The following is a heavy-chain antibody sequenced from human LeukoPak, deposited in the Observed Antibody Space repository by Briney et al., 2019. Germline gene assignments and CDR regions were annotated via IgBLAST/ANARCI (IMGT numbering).Heavy chain of an antibody. CDR1: GFTFSSYS. Sequence: GGFLRLSCAASGFTFSSYSMNWVRQAPGKGLEWVSSISSSSSYIYYADSVKGRFTISRDNAKNSLYLQMNSLRAEDTAVYYCARSDSSGYYYREDYWGQGTLVTVSS. CDR2: ISSSSSYI. J-gene: IGHJ4*02. V-gene: IGHV3-21*01. CDR3: ARSDSSGYYYREDY. D-gene: IGHD3-22*01.